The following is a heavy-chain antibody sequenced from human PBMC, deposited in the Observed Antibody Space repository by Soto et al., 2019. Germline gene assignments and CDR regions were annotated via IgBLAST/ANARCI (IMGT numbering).Heavy chain of an antibody. Sequence: SVKVSCKASGGTFSSYAISWVRQAPGQGLEWMGGISPIIGTANYAQKFQGRVTMTTDTSTSTAYMELSSLRSDDTAVYYCARPWLRGFDYWGQGTLVTVSS. J-gene: IGHJ4*02. D-gene: IGHD5-12*01. CDR1: GGTFSSYA. V-gene: IGHV1-69*05. CDR2: ISPIIGTA. CDR3: ARPWLRGFDY.